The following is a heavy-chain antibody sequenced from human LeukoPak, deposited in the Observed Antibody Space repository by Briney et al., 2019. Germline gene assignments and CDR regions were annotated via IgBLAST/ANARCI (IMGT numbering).Heavy chain of an antibody. CDR3: ARDIDYVWGSYRYNWFDP. Sequence: PSETLSLTCAVSGGSISTYFWSWIRQAPGKGLEWIGNIHTIEKTNYNPSLKSRVTISVDTSKNQFSPKLSSVTAADTAVYYCARDIDYVWGSYRYNWFDPWGQGTLVTVSS. D-gene: IGHD3-16*02. V-gene: IGHV4-59*01. J-gene: IGHJ5*02. CDR2: IHTIEKT. CDR1: GGSISTYF.